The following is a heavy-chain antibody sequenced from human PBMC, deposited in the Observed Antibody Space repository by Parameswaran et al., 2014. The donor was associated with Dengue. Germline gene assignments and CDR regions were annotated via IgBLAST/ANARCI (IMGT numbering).Heavy chain of an antibody. CDR3: ARESVAYYYYYGMDV. D-gene: IGHD4-23*01. CDR2: INPNSGGT. J-gene: IGHJ6*02. Sequence: VRQAPGQGLEWMGWINPNSGGTNYAQKFQGWVTMTRDTSISTAYMELSRLRSDDTAVYYCARESVAYYYYYGMDVWGQGPRSPSP. V-gene: IGHV1-2*04.